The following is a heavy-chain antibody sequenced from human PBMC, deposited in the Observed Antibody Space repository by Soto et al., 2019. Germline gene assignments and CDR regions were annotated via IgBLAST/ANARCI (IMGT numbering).Heavy chain of an antibody. V-gene: IGHV1-2*04. D-gene: IGHD3-10*01. CDR3: ARTPIYYYGSGSYYKDYYYYGMDV. CDR2: ISPNSGGT. J-gene: IGHJ6*02. Sequence: GASVKVSCKASGYTFTSYGITWVRQAPGQGLEWVGWISPNSGGTNYAQKLQGWVTMTRDTSISTAYMELSRLRSDDTAVYYCARTPIYYYGSGSYYKDYYYYGMDVWGQGTTVTVSS. CDR1: GYTFTSYG.